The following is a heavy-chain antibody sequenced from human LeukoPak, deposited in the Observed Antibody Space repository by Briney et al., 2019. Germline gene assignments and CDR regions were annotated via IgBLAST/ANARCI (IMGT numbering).Heavy chain of an antibody. D-gene: IGHD5-24*01. J-gene: IGHJ5*02. CDR2: IWPPDSTT. Sequence: GESLKISCKASGYTFTNHWIAWVRQMPGKGLKWMGIIWPPDSTTIYSPSFQGQVTISADKSLNTAFLQWSSLKASDTAMYYCARRGDGYSPWGQGTLVTVSS. V-gene: IGHV5-51*01. CDR1: GYTFTNHW. CDR3: ARRGDGYSP.